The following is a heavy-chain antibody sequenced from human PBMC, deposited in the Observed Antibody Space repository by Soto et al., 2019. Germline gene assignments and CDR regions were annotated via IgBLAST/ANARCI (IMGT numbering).Heavy chain of an antibody. CDR1: GGSISNYY. V-gene: IGHV4-59*08. CDR2: LHYNGNS. CDR3: ARQGFGAIHGLVDF. D-gene: IGHD3-10*01. Sequence: QVQLQESGPGLVKPSETLSLTCTVSGGSISNYYCSWFRQPPGKGLVWIGVLHYNGNSDYHPSLSRRVTMSVDTPKNSFSLRLRSVTAASTALYCCARQGFGAIHGLVDFWGQGTTVIVSS. J-gene: IGHJ6*02.